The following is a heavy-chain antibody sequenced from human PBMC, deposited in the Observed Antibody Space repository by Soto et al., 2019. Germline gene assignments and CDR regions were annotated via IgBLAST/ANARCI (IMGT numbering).Heavy chain of an antibody. CDR3: AKEDSSSWHYYYGMDV. CDR2: ISYGGRNK. Sequence: QVQLVESGGGVVQPGRSLRLSCAASGFTFSSYGMNWVRQAPGTGMGWVAVISYGGRNKYYADSGKGRFTISRDSSKNMVYLKMNSLRAEDTAVYYCAKEDSSSWHYYYGMDVWGKGTTVTVSS. J-gene: IGHJ6*04. V-gene: IGHV3-30*18. D-gene: IGHD6-13*01. CDR1: GFTFSSYG.